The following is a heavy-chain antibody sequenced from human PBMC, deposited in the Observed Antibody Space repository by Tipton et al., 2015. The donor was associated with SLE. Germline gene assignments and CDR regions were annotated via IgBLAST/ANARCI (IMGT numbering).Heavy chain of an antibody. CDR2: IEQDGSGK. CDR1: GFTFSSHW. J-gene: IGHJ4*02. CDR3: AMRDASAYWGGFNY. Sequence: SLRLSCAASGFTFSSHWMSWVRQAPGKGLEWVTNIEQDGSGKYYLDSVKDRFTVSRDNTKNSLYLQMNSLRADDTAVYYCAMRDASAYWGGFNYWGRGTLVTVSS. V-gene: IGHV3-7*01. D-gene: IGHD7-27*01.